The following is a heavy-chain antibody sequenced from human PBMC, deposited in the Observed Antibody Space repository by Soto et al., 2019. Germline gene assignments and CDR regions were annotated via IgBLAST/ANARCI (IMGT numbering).Heavy chain of an antibody. CDR1: GFTFSSYE. V-gene: IGHV3-48*03. CDR2: ISSGGTTI. CDR3: ARALDFWSGYLSD. J-gene: IGHJ4*02. D-gene: IGHD3-3*01. Sequence: GGSLRPSCAASGFTFSSYEMNWVRQAPGKGLEWVSYISSGGTTIYYADSVKGRFTISRDNAKNSLDLQMNSLRADDTAIYYCARALDFWSGYLSDWGQGTLVTVSS.